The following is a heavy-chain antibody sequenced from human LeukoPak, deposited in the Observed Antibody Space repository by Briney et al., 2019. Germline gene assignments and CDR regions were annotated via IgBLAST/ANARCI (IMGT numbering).Heavy chain of an antibody. V-gene: IGHV4-59*01. CDR1: GGSISSYY. J-gene: IGHJ4*02. CDR2: IYYSGST. Sequence: SETLSLTCTVSGGSISSYYWSWIRQPPGKGLEWIGYIYYSGSTSYNPSLKSRVTISVDTSKNQFSLKLSSVTAADTAVYYCTRERPATNYFDYWGQGTLVTVSS. CDR3: TRERPATNYFDY. D-gene: IGHD1-7*01.